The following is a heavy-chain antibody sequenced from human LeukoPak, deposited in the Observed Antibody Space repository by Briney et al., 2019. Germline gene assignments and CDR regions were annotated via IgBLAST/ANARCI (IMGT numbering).Heavy chain of an antibody. CDR1: GFTFSTYA. Sequence: PGRSLTLSCTASGFTFSTYAMHWVRQAPGKGLEWVAVIWYDGSNKYYADSVKGRFTISRDNSKNTLYLQMNSLRAEDTAVYYCARDEEVGATGFDYWGQGTLVTVSS. CDR2: IWYDGSNK. CDR3: ARDEEVGATGFDY. V-gene: IGHV3-33*08. J-gene: IGHJ4*02. D-gene: IGHD1-26*01.